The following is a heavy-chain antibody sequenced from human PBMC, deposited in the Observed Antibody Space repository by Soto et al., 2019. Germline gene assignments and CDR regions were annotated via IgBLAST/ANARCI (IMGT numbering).Heavy chain of an antibody. CDR1: GYSFPSYW. J-gene: IGHJ5*02. D-gene: IGHD6-13*01. CDR3: ARLPLAAAYSDANT. V-gene: IGHV5-10-1*01. Sequence: PGESLKISCKGSGYSFPSYWISWVRQMPGKGLVWMGRIDPSDSYINYSPSFQGHVTISADKSISTAYLQWSSLKASDTAMYYCARLPLAAAYSDANTWGQGTLVTVSS. CDR2: IDPSDSYI.